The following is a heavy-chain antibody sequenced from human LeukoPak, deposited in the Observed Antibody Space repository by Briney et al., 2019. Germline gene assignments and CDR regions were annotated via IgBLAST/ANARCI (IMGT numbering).Heavy chain of an antibody. CDR1: GGSFSGYY. Sequence: SETLSLTCAVYGGSFSGYYWSWIRQPPGEGLEWIGEINHSGSTNYNPSLKSRVTISVDTSKNQFSLKLSSVTAADTAVYYCARAPATGYCSGGSCYSDYWGQGTLVTVSS. V-gene: IGHV4-34*01. J-gene: IGHJ4*02. CDR2: INHSGST. CDR3: ARAPATGYCSGGSCYSDY. D-gene: IGHD2-15*01.